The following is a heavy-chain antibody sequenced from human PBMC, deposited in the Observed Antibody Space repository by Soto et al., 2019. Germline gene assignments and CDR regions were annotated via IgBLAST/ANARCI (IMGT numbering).Heavy chain of an antibody. Sequence: GGSLRLSCAASGFTFTSFSMNWVRQAPGKGLEWVSSISSSSSCIYYADSVKGRFTISRDNAKKSLYLQMNSLRDEDMAVYYCARTQGDSSDSYYFDYWGQGTLVTVSS. CDR2: ISSSSSCI. V-gene: IGHV3-21*01. D-gene: IGHD3-22*01. J-gene: IGHJ4*02. CDR3: ARTQGDSSDSYYFDY. CDR1: GFTFTSFS.